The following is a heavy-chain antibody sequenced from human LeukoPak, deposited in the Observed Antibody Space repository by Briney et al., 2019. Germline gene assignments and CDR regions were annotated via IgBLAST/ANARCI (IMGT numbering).Heavy chain of an antibody. CDR3: AKDLGYYYDSSGFDY. V-gene: IGHV3-30*18. J-gene: IGHJ4*02. D-gene: IGHD3-22*01. CDR2: ISYDGSNK. Sequence: GGSLRLSCAASGFTFSSYGMHWVRQAPGKGLEWVAVISYDGSNKYYADSVKGRFTISRDHSKKTLYLQMNSLDAEDTAVYYCAKDLGYYYDSSGFDYWGQGTLVTVSS. CDR1: GFTFSSYG.